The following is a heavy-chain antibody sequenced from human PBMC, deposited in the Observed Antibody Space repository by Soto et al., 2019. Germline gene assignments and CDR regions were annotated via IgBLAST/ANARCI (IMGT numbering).Heavy chain of an antibody. CDR3: ARDLGEAMVPNWFDP. CDR1: GFTFSSYW. J-gene: IGHJ5*02. Sequence: GGSLRLSCAASGFTFSSYWMSWVRQAPGKGLEWVANIKQDGSEKYYVDSVKGRFTISRDNAKNSLYLQMNSLRAEDTAVYYCARDLGEAMVPNWFDPWGQGTLVTVSS. V-gene: IGHV3-7*01. CDR2: IKQDGSEK. D-gene: IGHD5-18*01.